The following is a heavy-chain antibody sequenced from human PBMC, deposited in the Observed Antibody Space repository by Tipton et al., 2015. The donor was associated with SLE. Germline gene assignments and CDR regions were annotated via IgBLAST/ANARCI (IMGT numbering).Heavy chain of an antibody. D-gene: IGHD2-2*01. J-gene: IGHJ3*01. CDR2: INPNGEST. Sequence: QLVQSGAEVKKSGASVKVSCKASGYTFTSYNIHWVRQAPGQGLEWMGVINPNGESTTYAQKFQGRVTMTSETSTKTVNMEVSSLRSEDTAVYYCASAFTSSWYHPFEFWGQGTTVIVSS. V-gene: IGHV1-46*01. CDR1: GYTFTSYN. CDR3: ASAFTSSWYHPFEF.